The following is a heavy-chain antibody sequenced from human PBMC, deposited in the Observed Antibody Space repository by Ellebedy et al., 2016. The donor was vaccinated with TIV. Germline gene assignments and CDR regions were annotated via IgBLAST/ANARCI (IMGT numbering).Heavy chain of an antibody. CDR1: GGSISSSSYY. CDR2: IYYSGST. CDR3: ARHGYHFSLEWFDP. J-gene: IGHJ5*02. V-gene: IGHV4-39*01. Sequence: SETLSLTCTVSGGSISSSSYYRGWIRQPPGKGLEWIGSIYYSGSTYYNPSLKSRVTISVDTSKNQFSLKLSSVTAADTAVYYCARHGYHFSLEWFDPWGQGTLVTVSS. D-gene: IGHD3-3*01.